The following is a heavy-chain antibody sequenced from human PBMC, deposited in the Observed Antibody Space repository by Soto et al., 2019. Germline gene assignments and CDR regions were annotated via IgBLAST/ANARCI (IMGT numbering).Heavy chain of an antibody. V-gene: IGHV2-5*01. D-gene: IGHD6-6*01. Sequence: QITLKESGPTLVKPTQTLTLTCTFSGFPLSTSGVGVGWIRQPPRKALEWLALIYWNDDKRYSPSLKSRLTIPKDTSKHQVVLTMTNMDPVDTATYYCAHTLKLRIAARPQPWFGPWGQRTLLTVSS. CDR3: AHTLKLRIAARPQPWFGP. J-gene: IGHJ5*02. CDR2: IYWNDDK. CDR1: GFPLSTSGVG.